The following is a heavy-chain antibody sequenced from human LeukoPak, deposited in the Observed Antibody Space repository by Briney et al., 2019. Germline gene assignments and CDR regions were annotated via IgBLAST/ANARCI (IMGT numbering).Heavy chain of an antibody. J-gene: IGHJ4*02. CDR1: GFTFDDYG. CDR2: INWNGGST. CDR3: ARDRGSYGDYVFDY. D-gene: IGHD4-17*01. Sequence: PGGSLRLSCAASGFTFDDYGMSWVRQAPGKGLEWVSGINWNGGSTGYADSVKGRFTFSRDNAKNSLYLQMNSLRAEDTALYYCARDRGSYGDYVFDYWGQGTLVTVSS. V-gene: IGHV3-20*04.